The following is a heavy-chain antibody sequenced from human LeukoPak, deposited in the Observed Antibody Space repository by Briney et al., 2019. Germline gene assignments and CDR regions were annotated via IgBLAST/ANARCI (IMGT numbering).Heavy chain of an antibody. CDR2: IWYDGSNK. J-gene: IGHJ3*02. Sequence: PGGSLRLSCVASGFTFSKHGMHWVRQAPGKGLEWVAVIWYDGSNKYYVDSVKGRFTISRDNSKNTLYLQMNSLRAEDTAVYYCARDGLFWVVALSDAFGIWGQGTMVTVSS. V-gene: IGHV3-33*01. CDR1: GFTFSKHG. CDR3: ARDGLFWVVALSDAFGI. D-gene: IGHD2-15*01.